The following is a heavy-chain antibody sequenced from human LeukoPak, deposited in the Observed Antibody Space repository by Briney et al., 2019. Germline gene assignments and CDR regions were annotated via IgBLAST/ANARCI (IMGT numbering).Heavy chain of an antibody. CDR3: ARSAPDTSGSYYNPQPFEY. D-gene: IGHD3-10*01. J-gene: IGHJ4*02. CDR2: VYYSGST. Sequence: SETLSLTCTVSGGSISTYFWSWIRQPPGKGLEWIGYVYYSGSTNYNPSLKSRVTILVDTSKNQFSLKLTSVTAADTAVYYCARSAPDTSGSYYNPQPFEYWGQGTLVTVSS. CDR1: GGSISTYF. V-gene: IGHV4-59*01.